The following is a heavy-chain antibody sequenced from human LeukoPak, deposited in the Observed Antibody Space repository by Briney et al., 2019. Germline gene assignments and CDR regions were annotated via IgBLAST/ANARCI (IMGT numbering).Heavy chain of an antibody. D-gene: IGHD3-3*01. V-gene: IGHV3-7*01. J-gene: IGHJ4*02. CDR2: IMQDGNEK. Sequence: QPGGSLRLSCAASGFTLSGYSLNWVRQAPGKGLEWVANIMQDGNEKYYVDSMKGRFTISRDNAKNSLYLQMNSLRDEDTAMYYCARVKSRYSDTWSGHFPTDSDYWGQGTLVTVSS. CDR3: ARVKSRYSDTWSGHFPTDSDY. CDR1: GFTLSGYS.